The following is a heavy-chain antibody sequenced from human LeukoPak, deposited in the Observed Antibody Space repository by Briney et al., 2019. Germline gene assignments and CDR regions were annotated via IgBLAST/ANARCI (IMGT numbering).Heavy chain of an antibody. CDR2: IYYSGST. CDR3: ARDHYGSLDY. D-gene: IGHD3-10*01. J-gene: IGHJ4*02. Sequence: PSETLSLTCTVSGGSISSSSYYWSWIRQPPGKGLEWIGYIYYSGSTNYNPSLKSRVTISVDTSKNQFSLKLSSVTAADTAVYYCARDHYGSLDYWGQGTLVTVSS. V-gene: IGHV4-61*01. CDR1: GGSISSSSYY.